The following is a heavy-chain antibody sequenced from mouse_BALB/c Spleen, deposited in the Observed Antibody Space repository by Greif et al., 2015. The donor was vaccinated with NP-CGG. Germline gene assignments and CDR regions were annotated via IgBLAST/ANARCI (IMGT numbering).Heavy chain of an antibody. CDR2: ISYSGST. Sequence: ESGPGLVKPSQSLSLTCTVTGYSITSDYAWNWIRQFPGNKLEWMGYISYSGSTSYNPSLKSRISITRDTSKNQFFLQLNSVTTEDTATYYCARYYYGSSYYFDYWGQGTTLTVSS. V-gene: IGHV3-2*02. CDR3: ARYYYGSSYYFDY. CDR1: GYSITSDYA. D-gene: IGHD1-1*01. J-gene: IGHJ2*01.